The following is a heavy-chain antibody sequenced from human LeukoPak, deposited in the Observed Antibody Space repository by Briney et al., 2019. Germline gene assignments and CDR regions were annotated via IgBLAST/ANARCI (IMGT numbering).Heavy chain of an antibody. CDR3: ASQSTGGFFEDY. J-gene: IGHJ4*02. Sequence: GGSLRLSCAASGFTFSSYWMSWVRQAPGKGLECVANIKQDGSEKYYVDSVKGRFTISRDNAKNSLYLQMNSLRAEDTAVYYCASQSTGGFFEDYWGQGTLVTVSS. V-gene: IGHV3-7*01. D-gene: IGHD3-3*01. CDR2: IKQDGSEK. CDR1: GFTFSSYW.